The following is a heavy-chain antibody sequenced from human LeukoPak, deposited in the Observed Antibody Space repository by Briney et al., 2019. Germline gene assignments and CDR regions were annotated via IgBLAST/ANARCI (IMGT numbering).Heavy chain of an antibody. CDR1: GGSISSSSYY. V-gene: IGHV4-39*01. J-gene: IGHJ4*02. CDR2: IYYSGST. Sequence: SETLSLTCTVSGGSISSSSYYWGWIRQPPGKGLEWIGSIYYSGSTYYNPSLKSRVTISVDTSKNQFSLKLSSVTAADTAVYYCARQIQDWLKYYFDYWGQGTLVTVSS. D-gene: IGHD5-24*01. CDR3: ARQIQDWLKYYFDY.